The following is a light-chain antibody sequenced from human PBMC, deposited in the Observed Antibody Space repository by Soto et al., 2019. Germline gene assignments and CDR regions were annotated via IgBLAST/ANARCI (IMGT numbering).Light chain of an antibody. J-gene: IGKJ2*01. CDR3: QHYGSSPHT. CDR1: QSVSSSY. V-gene: IGKV3-20*01. Sequence: EIVLTQSPGTLSLSPGERATLSCRASQSVSSSYLAWYQHKPGQAPRLLIYGASSRATGIRDRFSGSGSGTDFTLTLSRLEPEDFAVYYCQHYGSSPHTFGQGTKLEIK. CDR2: GAS.